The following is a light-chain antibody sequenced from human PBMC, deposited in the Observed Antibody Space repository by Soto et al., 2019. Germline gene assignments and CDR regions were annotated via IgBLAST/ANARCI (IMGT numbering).Light chain of an antibody. V-gene: IGKV1-5*01. CDR2: DGS. CDR3: QQYDDYPLT. J-gene: IGKJ4*01. Sequence: DIQMTQSPSTLSASVGDRVTITCRASQTIRSWLAWYQHKPGTAPKFLIFDGSTLESGDSSRFSGSGSGTEFTITIGSLQPDDFATYYCQQYDDYPLTFGGGTKV. CDR1: QTIRSW.